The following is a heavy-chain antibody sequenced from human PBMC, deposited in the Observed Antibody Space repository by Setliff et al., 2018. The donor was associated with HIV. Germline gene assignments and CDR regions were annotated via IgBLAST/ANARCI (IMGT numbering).Heavy chain of an antibody. CDR1: GGTFSNYA. J-gene: IGHJ6*03. Sequence: SVKVSCKASGGTFSNYAISWVRQAPGQGLEWMGGIIPSFGSTKYAQKFQDRVTITADESTNTGYMELSSLTSEDTAVYYCASGPTYCTSSSCASGADFYYSYMDVWGKGTTVTVSS. CDR3: ASGPTYCTSSSCASGADFYYSYMDV. V-gene: IGHV1-69*13. CDR2: IIPSFGST. D-gene: IGHD2-2*01.